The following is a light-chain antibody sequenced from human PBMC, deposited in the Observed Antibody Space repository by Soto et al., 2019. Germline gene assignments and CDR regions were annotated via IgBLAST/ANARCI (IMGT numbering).Light chain of an antibody. CDR3: QQYGSSLRT. Sequence: PGERATLSCRASQTVSNRYLAWYQQKPGQAPRLLIYVASSRATGIPDRFSGSGAGTEFTRTISRLEPEDFAVYYCQQYGSSLRTFGQGTKVDIK. CDR2: VAS. CDR1: QTVSNRY. V-gene: IGKV3-20*01. J-gene: IGKJ1*01.